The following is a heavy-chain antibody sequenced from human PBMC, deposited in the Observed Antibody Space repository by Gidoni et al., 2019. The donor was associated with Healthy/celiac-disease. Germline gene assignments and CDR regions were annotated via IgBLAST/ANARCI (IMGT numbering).Heavy chain of an antibody. V-gene: IGHV4-61*02. CDR2: IYTSGST. J-gene: IGHJ4*02. CDR3: AREAPDYYDSSGYHYFDY. Sequence: QVQLQESGPGLVKPSPTLSLTCTVSGGSISSGSYYWSWIRQPAGKGLEWIGRIYTSGSTNYNPSLKSRVTISVDTSKNQFSLKLSSVTAADTAVYYCAREAPDYYDSSGYHYFDYWGQGTLVTVSS. CDR1: GGSISSGSYY. D-gene: IGHD3-22*01.